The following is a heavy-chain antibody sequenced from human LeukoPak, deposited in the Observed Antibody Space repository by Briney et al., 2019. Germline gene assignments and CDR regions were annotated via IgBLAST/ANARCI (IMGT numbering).Heavy chain of an antibody. D-gene: IGHD3-22*01. J-gene: IGHJ4*02. V-gene: IGHV3-9*01. CDR1: GFTFDDHA. CDR3: AKANHYYDSSGYYWIGLYYFDY. CDR2: ISWNSGSI. Sequence: QAGRSLRLSCAASGFTFDDHAMHWVRQAPGKGLEWVSGISWNSGSIGYADSVKGRFTISRDNAKNSLYLQMNSLRAEDTALYYCAKANHYYDSSGYYWIGLYYFDYWGQGTLVTVSS.